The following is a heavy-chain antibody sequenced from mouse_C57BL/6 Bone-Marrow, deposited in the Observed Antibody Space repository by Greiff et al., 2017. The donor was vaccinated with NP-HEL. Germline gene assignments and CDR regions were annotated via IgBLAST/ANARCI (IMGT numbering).Heavy chain of an antibody. CDR3: VREVGLTAGFAY. J-gene: IGHJ3*01. Sequence: EVQGVESGGGLVQPKGSLKLSCAASGFTFNTYAMHWVRQAPGKGLEWVARIRSKSSNYATYYADSVKDRFTISRDDSQSMLYLQMNNLKTEDTAMYYCVREVGLTAGFAYWGQGTLVTVSA. V-gene: IGHV10-3*01. D-gene: IGHD1-2*01. CDR2: IRSKSSNYAT. CDR1: GFTFNTYA.